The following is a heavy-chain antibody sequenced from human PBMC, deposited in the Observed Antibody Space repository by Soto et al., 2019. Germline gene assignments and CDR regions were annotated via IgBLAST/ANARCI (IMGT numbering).Heavy chain of an antibody. CDR1: GFIFSQYS. Sequence: GGSLRLSCAASGFIFSQYSMNWVRQAPGKGLEWVSSISSTGALMYYADSVKGRFTISRDDADNSLYLQMNSLRVEDTAVYYCARDRLARGIPVAGRIDCWGQGA. V-gene: IGHV3-21*01. CDR3: ARDRLARGIPVAGRIDC. J-gene: IGHJ4*02. D-gene: IGHD6-19*01. CDR2: ISSTGALM.